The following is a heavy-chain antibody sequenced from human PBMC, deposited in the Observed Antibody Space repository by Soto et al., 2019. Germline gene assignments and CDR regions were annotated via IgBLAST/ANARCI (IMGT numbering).Heavy chain of an antibody. CDR3: AHPRGYGVFDAYDI. CDR2: LSATGGST. Sequence: PGGSLRLSCAASGFTFSTYAMSWVRQAPGKGLEWVSALSATGGSTYYADSVKGRFTISRDNSMNALYLQMNSLRIEDTAVYFCAHPRGYGVFDAYDIWGQGTMVTVSS. V-gene: IGHV3-23*01. CDR1: GFTFSTYA. J-gene: IGHJ3*02. D-gene: IGHD4-17*01.